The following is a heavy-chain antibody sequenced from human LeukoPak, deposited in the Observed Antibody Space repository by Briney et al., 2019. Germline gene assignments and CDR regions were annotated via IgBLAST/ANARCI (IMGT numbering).Heavy chain of an antibody. J-gene: IGHJ5*02. D-gene: IGHD2-2*01. V-gene: IGHV4-4*07. CDR1: GGSISSYY. Sequence: SETLSLTCTVSGGSISSYYWSWIRQPPGKGLEWIGRIYTSGSTDYNPPLKSRVTMSVDTPKNQFSLKLSSVTAADTAVYYCARGPLDYCSSTSCYLGGWFDPWGQGTLVTVSS. CDR2: IYTSGST. CDR3: ARGPLDYCSSTSCYLGGWFDP.